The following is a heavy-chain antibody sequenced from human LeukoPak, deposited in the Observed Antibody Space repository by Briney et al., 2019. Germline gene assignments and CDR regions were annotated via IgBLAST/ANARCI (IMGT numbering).Heavy chain of an antibody. CDR3: AREGYSYGSLDY. CDR1: GFTFDDYG. V-gene: IGHV3-20*04. J-gene: IGHJ4*02. Sequence: GGSLRLSCAASGFTFDDYGMSWVRQAPGKGLEWVSGINWNGGSTGYADSVKGRFTISRDNSKNTLYLQMNSLRAEDTAVYYCAREGYSYGSLDYWGQGTLVTVSS. D-gene: IGHD5-18*01. CDR2: INWNGGST.